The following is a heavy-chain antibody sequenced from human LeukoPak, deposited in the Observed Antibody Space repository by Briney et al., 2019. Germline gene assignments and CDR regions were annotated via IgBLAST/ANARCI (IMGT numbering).Heavy chain of an antibody. CDR2: INHSGST. D-gene: IGHD6-13*01. V-gene: IGHV4-34*01. Sequence: SETLSLTCAVYGGSFGGYYWSWIRQPPGKGLEWIGEINHSGSTNYNPSLKSRVTISVDTSKNQFSLKLSSVTAADTAVYYCARAPRYSSSWYRKYFDYWGQGTLVTVSS. J-gene: IGHJ4*02. CDR3: ARAPRYSSSWYRKYFDY. CDR1: GGSFGGYY.